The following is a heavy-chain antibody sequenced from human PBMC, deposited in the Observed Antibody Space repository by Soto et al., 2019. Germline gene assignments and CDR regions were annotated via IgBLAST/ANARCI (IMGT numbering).Heavy chain of an antibody. V-gene: IGHV3-23*01. CDR2: ISGSGGST. D-gene: IGHD3-3*01. J-gene: IGHJ6*02. CDR1: GFTFSSYA. Sequence: EVQLLESGGGLVQPGGSLRLSCAASGFTFSSYAMSWVRQAPGKGLEWVSAISGSGGSTYYADSVKGRFTISRDNSKNTLYLQMNSLRAEDTAVYYCAKGAPDFWSGYNYYGMDVCGQGTTVTVSS. CDR3: AKGAPDFWSGYNYYGMDV.